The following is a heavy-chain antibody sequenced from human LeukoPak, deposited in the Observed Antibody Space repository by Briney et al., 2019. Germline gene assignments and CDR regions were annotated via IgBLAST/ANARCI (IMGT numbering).Heavy chain of an antibody. Sequence: SETLSLTCTVSGGSISSGDYYWSWIRQHPGKGLEWIGYIYYSGSTYYNPSLKSRVTISVDTSKNQFSLKLSSVTAADTAVYYCARAYYDFWSGYYWFDPWGQGTLVTVSS. J-gene: IGHJ5*02. CDR1: GGSISSGDYY. V-gene: IGHV4-31*03. CDR2: IYYSGST. CDR3: ARAYYDFWSGYYWFDP. D-gene: IGHD3-3*01.